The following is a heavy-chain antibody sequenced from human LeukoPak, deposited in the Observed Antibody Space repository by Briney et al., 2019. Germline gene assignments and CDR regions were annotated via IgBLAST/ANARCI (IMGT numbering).Heavy chain of an antibody. CDR1: GFTFTNYA. J-gene: IGHJ4*02. CDR3: AREGRWSREDY. D-gene: IGHD1-1*01. CDR2: ISDSGDST. V-gene: IGHV3-23*01. Sequence: GGSLRLSCAASGFTFTNYAMSWVRQAPGKGLEWVSGISDSGDSTYYADSVKGRFTISRDNSKNTLYLQMNSLRAEDTAVYYCAREGRWSREDYWGQGTLVTVSS.